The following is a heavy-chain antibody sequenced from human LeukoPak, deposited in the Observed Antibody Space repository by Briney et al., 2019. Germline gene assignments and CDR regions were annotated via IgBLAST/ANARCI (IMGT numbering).Heavy chain of an antibody. CDR2: ISYDESNE. CDR1: GFTFRTYN. Sequence: GGSLRLSCAASGFTFRTYNIHWVRQAPGKGLEWVAVISYDESNEYYRDSVKGRFTISRDNSKSTLYLQMNSLRAEDTAVYYCAREYYSGWYDYWGQGTLVTVSS. J-gene: IGHJ4*02. V-gene: IGHV3-30-3*01. CDR3: AREYYSGWYDY. D-gene: IGHD6-19*01.